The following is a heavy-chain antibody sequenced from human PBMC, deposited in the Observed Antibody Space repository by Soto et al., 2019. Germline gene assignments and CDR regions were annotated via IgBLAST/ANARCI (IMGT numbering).Heavy chain of an antibody. V-gene: IGHV1-69*13. J-gene: IGHJ4*02. D-gene: IGHD6-19*01. CDR1: GGTFSSYA. CDR2: IIPIFGTA. CDR3: ASTIAVAGTDY. Sequence: SVKVSCTASGGTFSSYAISWVRQSPGQGLEWMGGIIPIFGTANYAQKFQGRVTITADESTSTAYMELSRLRSEDTAVPYCASTIAVAGTDYWRQGTLVTVSS.